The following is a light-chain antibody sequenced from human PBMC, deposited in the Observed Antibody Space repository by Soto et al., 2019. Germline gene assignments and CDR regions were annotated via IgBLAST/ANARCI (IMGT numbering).Light chain of an antibody. Sequence: QSALTQPASVSGSPGQSITISCTGTSSDVGSYNYVSWYKQHPGKAPKLMIYDVSYRPSGVSDRFSGSKSGNTASLTISGLQAEDEADYYCTSYTTSSTPGVFGGGTKLTVL. V-gene: IGLV2-14*01. CDR2: DVS. CDR3: TSYTTSSTPGV. CDR1: SSDVGSYNY. J-gene: IGLJ3*02.